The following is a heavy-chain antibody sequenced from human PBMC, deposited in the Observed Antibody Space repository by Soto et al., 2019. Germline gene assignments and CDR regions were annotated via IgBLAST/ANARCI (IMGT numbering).Heavy chain of an antibody. Sequence: ASVKVSCKASGYTFTGYYMHWVRQAPGQGREWMGWINPNSGGTNYAQKFQGRVTMTRDTSISTAYMELSRLRSDDTAVYYCWAADVYYYGMDVWGQGTTVNVSS. V-gene: IGHV1-2*02. D-gene: IGHD6-13*01. CDR3: WAADVYYYGMDV. J-gene: IGHJ6*02. CDR2: INPNSGGT. CDR1: GYTFTGYY.